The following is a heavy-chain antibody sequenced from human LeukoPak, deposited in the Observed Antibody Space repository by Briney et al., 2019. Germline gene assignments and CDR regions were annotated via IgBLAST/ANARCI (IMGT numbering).Heavy chain of an antibody. CDR3: ARRLYIAAAGIPSPFFDY. D-gene: IGHD6-13*01. Sequence: PSETLSHTCAVSGYSISSGYYWGWIRPPPGKGLEWIGSIYHSGSTYYNPSLKSRVTISVDTSKNQFSLKLSSVPAADTAVYYCARRLYIAAAGIPSPFFDYWGQGTLVTVSS. CDR2: IYHSGST. V-gene: IGHV4-38-2*01. J-gene: IGHJ4*02. CDR1: GYSISSGYY.